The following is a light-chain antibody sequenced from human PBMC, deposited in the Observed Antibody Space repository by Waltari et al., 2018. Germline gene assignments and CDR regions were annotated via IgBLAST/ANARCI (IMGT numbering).Light chain of an antibody. CDR2: DVN. Sequence: QSALTQPASVSGSPGQSIPISCTGTSSDVGAYDSVSWYQQHPGKAPNPMICDVNKRPSGVSTRFSGSKSGNTASLTISGLQSGDEADYYCSSSTTTRTFVFGGGTKLTVL. CDR1: SSDVGAYDS. J-gene: IGLJ2*01. V-gene: IGLV2-14*01. CDR3: SSSTTTRTFV.